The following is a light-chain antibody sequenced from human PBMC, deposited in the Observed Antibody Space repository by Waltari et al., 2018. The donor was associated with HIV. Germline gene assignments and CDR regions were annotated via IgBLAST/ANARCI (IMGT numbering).Light chain of an antibody. J-gene: IGLJ1*01. CDR1: SSDVGGYNS. V-gene: IGLV2-23*01. Sequence: QSALTQPASVSGSPGQSITISCTGTSSDVGGYNSVSWYQQHPDKAPTRMIYDVSTRPSGVSNRFSGSKSGNTASLTISGLQAEDEADYYCCSYAGSSTLQVFGTGTKVTVL. CDR2: DVS. CDR3: CSYAGSSTLQV.